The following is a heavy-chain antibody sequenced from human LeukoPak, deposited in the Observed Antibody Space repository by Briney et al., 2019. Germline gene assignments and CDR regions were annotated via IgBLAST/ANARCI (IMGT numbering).Heavy chain of an antibody. CDR3: ASGYISSSTFDI. Sequence: KSSETLSLTCTVSGGSISSYYWSWIRQPAGKGLEWIGRISDSGSTNYHPSLKSRVTISVDTSQNHFSLKLSSVTAADTAVYYCASGYISSSTFDIWGQGTMVTVSS. V-gene: IGHV4-4*07. CDR2: ISDSGST. J-gene: IGHJ3*02. CDR1: GGSISSYY. D-gene: IGHD6-13*01.